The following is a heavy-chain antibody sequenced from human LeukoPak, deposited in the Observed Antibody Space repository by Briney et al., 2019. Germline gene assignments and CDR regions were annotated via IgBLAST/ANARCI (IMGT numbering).Heavy chain of an antibody. CDR3: ATHEEGSYFDT. V-gene: IGHV4-39*01. Sequence: PSETLSLTYSVPGASITTRPYYYCWIRQSPTEGMEWIASVYYRGNAYYRPSLISRATSSVDRSKNLVFLNLASVTATDTGIYYCATHEEGSYFDTWGHGTLVIVSS. D-gene: IGHD3-10*01. J-gene: IGHJ4*01. CDR1: GASITTRPYY. CDR2: VYYRGNA.